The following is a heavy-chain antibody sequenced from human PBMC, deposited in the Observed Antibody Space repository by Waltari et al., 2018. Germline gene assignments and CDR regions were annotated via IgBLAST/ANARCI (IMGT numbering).Heavy chain of an antibody. CDR2: INHSGST. Sequence: QVQLQQWGAGLLKPSATLSLTCAVYGVSFSGYSWSWIRQPPGKGLEWIGEINHSGSTNYNPSLKSRVTISVDTSKNQFSLKLSSVTAADTAMYYCARGHDFWSRHFDYWGQGTLVTVSS. V-gene: IGHV4-34*01. D-gene: IGHD3-3*01. J-gene: IGHJ4*02. CDR3: ARGHDFWSRHFDY. CDR1: GVSFSGYS.